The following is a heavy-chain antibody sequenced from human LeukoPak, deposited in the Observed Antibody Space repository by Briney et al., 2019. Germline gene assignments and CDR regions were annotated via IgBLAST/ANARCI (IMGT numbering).Heavy chain of an antibody. D-gene: IGHD6-6*01. J-gene: IGHJ4*02. V-gene: IGHV4-59*12. CDR3: AREGAARNFDY. Sequence: SETLSLTCTVSGGSISSYYWSWIRQPPGKGLEWIGYIYYSGSTNYNPSLKSRVTTSVDTSKNQFSLKLSSVTAADTAVYYCAREGAARNFDYWGQGILVTVSS. CDR2: IYYSGST. CDR1: GGSISSYY.